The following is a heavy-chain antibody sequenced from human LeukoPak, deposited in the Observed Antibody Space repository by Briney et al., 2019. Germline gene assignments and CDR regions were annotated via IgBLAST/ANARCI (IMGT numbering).Heavy chain of an antibody. D-gene: IGHD1-26*01. J-gene: IGHJ3*02. Sequence: PGGSLRLSCAASGFTFSSYSMNWVRQAPGKGLEWVSSISSSSSYIYYAESVKGRFTISRDNAKNSLYLQMNSLRAEDTAVYYCARVLVGAKPHDAFDIWGQGTMVTVSS. CDR3: ARVLVGAKPHDAFDI. CDR2: ISSSSSYI. CDR1: GFTFSSYS. V-gene: IGHV3-21*01.